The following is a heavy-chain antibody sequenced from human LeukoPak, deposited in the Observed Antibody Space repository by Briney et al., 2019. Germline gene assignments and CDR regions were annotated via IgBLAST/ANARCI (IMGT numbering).Heavy chain of an antibody. V-gene: IGHV4-61*02. CDR2: IYTSGST. D-gene: IGHD6-6*01. J-gene: IGHJ4*02. Sequence: SLTCTVSGGSISSGSYYWSWIRQPAGKGLEWIGRIYTSGSTNYNPSLKSRVTISVDTSKNQFSLKLSSVTAADTAVYYCARDRGYSSSSVDYWGQGTLVTVSS. CDR3: ARDRGYSSSSVDY. CDR1: GGSISSGSYY.